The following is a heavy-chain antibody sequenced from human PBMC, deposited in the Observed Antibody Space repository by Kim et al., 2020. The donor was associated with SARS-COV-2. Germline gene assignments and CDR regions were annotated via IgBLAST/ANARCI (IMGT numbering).Heavy chain of an antibody. CDR3: ARVIWGTYRYTDY. CDR2: INTDTGNP. V-gene: IGHV7-4-1*02. J-gene: IGHJ4*02. CDR1: GYTFTNNA. D-gene: IGHD3-16*02. Sequence: ASVKVSCKASGYTFTNNAISWVRQAPGQGLEWMGWINTDTGNPTYAQAFTRRFVFSVDTSVTTAYLQISSLEAEDTALYYCARVIWGTYRYTDYWGQGTLGTVAS.